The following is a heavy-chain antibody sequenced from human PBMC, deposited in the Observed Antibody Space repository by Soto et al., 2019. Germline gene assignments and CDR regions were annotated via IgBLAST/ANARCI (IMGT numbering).Heavy chain of an antibody. J-gene: IGHJ3*02. V-gene: IGHV3-48*01. CDR3: ARDDRGYCSGGSCYSYAFDI. CDR1: GFTFSSYS. CDR2: ISSSSSTI. D-gene: IGHD2-15*01. Sequence: GGSLRLSCAASGFTFSSYSMNWVRQAPGKGLEWVSYISSSSSTIYYADSVKGRFTISRDNAKNSLYLQMNSLRAEDTAVYYCARDDRGYCSGGSCYSYAFDIWGQGTMVTVSS.